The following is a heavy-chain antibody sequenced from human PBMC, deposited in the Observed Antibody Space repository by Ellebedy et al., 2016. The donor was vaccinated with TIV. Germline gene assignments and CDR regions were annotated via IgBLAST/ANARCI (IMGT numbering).Heavy chain of an antibody. CDR1: GGSISSGGYY. CDR3: ARSLQGGHEDY. J-gene: IGHJ4*02. CDR2: IYYSGST. D-gene: IGHD6-25*01. V-gene: IGHV4-31*03. Sequence: SETLSLTXTVSGGSISSGGYYWSWIRQHPGKGLEWIGYIYYSGSTYYNPSPKSRVTISVDTSKNQFSLKLSSVTAADTAVYYCARSLQGGHEDYWGQGTLVTVSS.